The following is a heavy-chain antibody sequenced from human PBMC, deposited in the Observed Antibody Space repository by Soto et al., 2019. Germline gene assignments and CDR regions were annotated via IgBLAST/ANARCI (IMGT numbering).Heavy chain of an antibody. D-gene: IGHD3-16*01. CDR2: ISGSGGST. V-gene: IGHV3-23*01. Sequence: EVQLLESGGGMVQPGGSLRLSCAASGFTFSSYAMSWVRQAPGKGLEWVSAISGSGGSTYYADSVKGRFTISRDNSKNTLYLQMNSLRAEDTAVYYCNPVWGEFYFDYWGQGTLVTVSS. CDR3: NPVWGEFYFDY. J-gene: IGHJ4*02. CDR1: GFTFSSYA.